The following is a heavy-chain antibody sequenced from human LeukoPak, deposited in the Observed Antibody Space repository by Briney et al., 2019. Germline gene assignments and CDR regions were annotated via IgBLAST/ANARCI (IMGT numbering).Heavy chain of an antibody. V-gene: IGHV3-23*01. CDR3: AKVTAAGTLEEFDY. Sequence: GGSLRLSCAASGFTFSSYWMHWVRQVPGKGLEWVSAISGSGGSTYYADSVKGRFTISRDNSKNTLYLQMNSLRAEDTAVYYCAKVTAAGTLEEFDYWGQGTLVTVSS. J-gene: IGHJ4*02. CDR1: GFTFSSYW. CDR2: ISGSGGST. D-gene: IGHD6-13*01.